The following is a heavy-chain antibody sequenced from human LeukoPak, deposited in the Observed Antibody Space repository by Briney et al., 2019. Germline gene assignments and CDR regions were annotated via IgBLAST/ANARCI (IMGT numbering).Heavy chain of an antibody. J-gene: IGHJ4*02. V-gene: IGHV1-69*13. CDR3: ARGYNYYGSGSSVQDY. CDR1: GYTFTSYA. D-gene: IGHD3-10*01. Sequence: ASVKVSCRASGYTFTSYAISWVRQAPGQGLEWMGGIIPIFGTANYAQKFQGRVTITADESTSTAYMELSSLGSEDTAVYYCARGYNYYGSGSSVQDYWGQGTLVTVSS. CDR2: IIPIFGTA.